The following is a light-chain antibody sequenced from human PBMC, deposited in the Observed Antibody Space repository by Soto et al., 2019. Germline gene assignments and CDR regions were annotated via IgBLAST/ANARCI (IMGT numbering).Light chain of an antibody. CDR1: QSVSSN. J-gene: IGKJ1*01. CDR2: GAA. Sequence: EIVMSESPATLSVSPCGTATRSCRACQSVSSNLAWYQQQPSQAPGPLILGAATRATGIPARFSGSGCGTEFTLTISSLRSEDFEVYSCQHYNNWTPTWTFGQGTKVDI. CDR3: QHYNNWTPTWT. V-gene: IGKV3-15*01.